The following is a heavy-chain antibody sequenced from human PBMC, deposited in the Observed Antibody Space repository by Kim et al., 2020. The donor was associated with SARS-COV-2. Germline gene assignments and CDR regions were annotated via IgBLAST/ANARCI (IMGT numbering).Heavy chain of an antibody. CDR2: ISPASNTV. V-gene: IGHV3-23*01. Sequence: GGSLRLSCEASGFIFSSSAMTWVRQAPGKGLEWVSAISPASNTVYYADAVKGRFTTSRDNPKSTVFLHMNSLRAEDTAIYYCAKNYGASVWYDFWGQGTLVTVS. CDR1: GFIFSSSA. D-gene: IGHD4-17*01. J-gene: IGHJ4*02. CDR3: AKNYGASVWYDF.